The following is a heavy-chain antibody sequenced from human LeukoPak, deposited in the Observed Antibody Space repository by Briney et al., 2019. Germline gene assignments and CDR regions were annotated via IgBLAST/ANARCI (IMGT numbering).Heavy chain of an antibody. J-gene: IGHJ6*03. V-gene: IGHV1-8*01. Sequence: ASVKVSCKASGYTFTSYDINWVRQATGQGLEWMGWMNPNSGNTGYAQKFQGRVTMTRNTSISTAYMELSSLRSEDTAVYYCARERGSSWSYYYYYYMDVWGKGTTVTISS. CDR1: GYTFTSYD. CDR2: MNPNSGNT. CDR3: ARERGSSWSYYYYYYMDV. D-gene: IGHD6-13*01.